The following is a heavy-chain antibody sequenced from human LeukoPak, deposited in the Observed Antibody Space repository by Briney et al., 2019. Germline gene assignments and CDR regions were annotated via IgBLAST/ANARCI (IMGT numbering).Heavy chain of an antibody. V-gene: IGHV3-21*01. CDR2: ISSSSSYI. J-gene: IGHJ4*02. Sequence: GGSLRLSCAASGFTFSSYSMNWVRQAPGKGLEWVSSISSSSSYIYYADSVKGRFTISRDNAKNSLYLQMNSLRAEDTAVYYSARGMYCSGGSCYYFEDYWGQGTLVTVSS. CDR1: GFTFSSYS. D-gene: IGHD2-15*01. CDR3: ARGMYCSGGSCYYFEDY.